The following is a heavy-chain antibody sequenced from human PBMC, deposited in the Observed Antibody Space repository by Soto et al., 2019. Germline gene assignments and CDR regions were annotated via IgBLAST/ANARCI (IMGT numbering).Heavy chain of an antibody. J-gene: IGHJ6*02. Sequence: SETLSLTCTVSGGSISSGGYYWSWIRQHPGKGLEWIGYIYYSGSTYYNPSLKSRVTISVDTSKNQFSLKLSSVTAADTAVYYCARDGGGDSNPYFYYGMDVWGQGTTVTVSS. V-gene: IGHV4-31*03. D-gene: IGHD4-4*01. CDR3: ARDGGGDSNPYFYYGMDV. CDR1: GGSISSGGYY. CDR2: IYYSGST.